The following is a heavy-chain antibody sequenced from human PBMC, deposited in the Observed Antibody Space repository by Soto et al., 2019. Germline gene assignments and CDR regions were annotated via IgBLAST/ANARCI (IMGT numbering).Heavy chain of an antibody. D-gene: IGHD6-19*01. CDR2: ITGGGGST. V-gene: IGHV3-23*01. J-gene: IGHJ4*02. CDR1: GFTVTSYA. Sequence: EVQLLESGGGFIQPGGSLRLSCAASGFTVTSYAMSWVRQAPGKGLEWVSAITGGGGSTFYADSVKGRFTLSRDTSKNTLYLQMNSLRGEDTAVYYCAKRVSGWYQIDYWGQGTLVTVSA. CDR3: AKRVSGWYQIDY.